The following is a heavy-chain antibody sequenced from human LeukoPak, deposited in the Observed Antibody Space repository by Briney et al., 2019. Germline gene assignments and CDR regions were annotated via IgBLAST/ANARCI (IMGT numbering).Heavy chain of an antibody. CDR2: ISGSGGST. Sequence: PGGSLRLSCAASGFTFSSYAMSWVRQAPGKGLEWVSAISGSGGSTYYADSVKGRFTISRDNSKNTLYLQMNSLRAEDTAVYYCAKGDILTGYYSVSVFDYWGQGTLVTVSS. D-gene: IGHD3-9*01. J-gene: IGHJ4*02. CDR3: AKGDILTGYYSVSVFDY. CDR1: GFTFSSYA. V-gene: IGHV3-23*01.